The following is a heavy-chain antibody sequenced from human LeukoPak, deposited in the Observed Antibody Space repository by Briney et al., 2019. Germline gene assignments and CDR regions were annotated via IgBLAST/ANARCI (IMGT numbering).Heavy chain of an antibody. CDR3: ARAPRWFGELLSLYYFDY. CDR1: GGSISSSSYY. Sequence: SSETLSLTCTVSGGSISSSSYYWGWIRQPPGKGLEWIGYIYCSGSTNYNPSLKSRVTISVDTSKNQFSLKLSSVTAADTAVYYCARAPRWFGELLSLYYFDYWGQGTLVTVSS. J-gene: IGHJ4*02. D-gene: IGHD3-10*01. V-gene: IGHV4-61*05. CDR2: IYCSGST.